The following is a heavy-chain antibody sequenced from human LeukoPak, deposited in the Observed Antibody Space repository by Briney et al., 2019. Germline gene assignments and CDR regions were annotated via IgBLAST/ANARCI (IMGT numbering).Heavy chain of an antibody. D-gene: IGHD2-2*01. CDR2: ISGSGGST. CDR3: AKDRGGRYCSSTSCPYNWFDP. Sequence: GGSLRLSCAASGFTFSSYAMSWVRQAPGKGLEWVSAISGSGGSTYYADSVKGRFTISRDNSKNTLYLQMNSLRAEDTAVYYWAKDRGGRYCSSTSCPYNWFDPWGQGTLVTVSS. CDR1: GFTFSSYA. J-gene: IGHJ5*02. V-gene: IGHV3-23*01.